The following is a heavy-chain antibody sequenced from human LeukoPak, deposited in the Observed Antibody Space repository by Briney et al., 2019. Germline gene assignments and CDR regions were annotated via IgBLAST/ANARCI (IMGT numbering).Heavy chain of an antibody. Sequence: SETLSLTCTVSGGSISSGGYYWSWIRQHPGKGLEWIGYSYYSGSTYYNPSLKSRVTISVDTSKNQFSLKLSSVTAADTAVYYCAHYYDSSGYSPNYAFDIWGQGTMVTVSS. V-gene: IGHV4-31*03. CDR3: AHYYDSSGYSPNYAFDI. J-gene: IGHJ3*02. CDR1: GGSISSGGYY. CDR2: SYYSGST. D-gene: IGHD3-22*01.